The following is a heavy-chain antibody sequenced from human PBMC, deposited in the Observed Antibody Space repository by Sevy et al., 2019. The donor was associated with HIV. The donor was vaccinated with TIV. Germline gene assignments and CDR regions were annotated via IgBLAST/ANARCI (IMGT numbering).Heavy chain of an antibody. CDR2: MNPLIGLT. V-gene: IGHV1-2*02. CDR3: ARTAGAGNYNWFDP. CDR1: GYTFTGYH. J-gene: IGHJ5*02. Sequence: ASVKVSCKASGYTFTGYHLHWMRQAPGLGLEWMGWMNPLIGLTQYDEKFQGRVTMTRDTATNTPYLELTRLTLDDTAVYYWARTAGAGNYNWFDPWGQGTLVTVSS. D-gene: IGHD6-19*01.